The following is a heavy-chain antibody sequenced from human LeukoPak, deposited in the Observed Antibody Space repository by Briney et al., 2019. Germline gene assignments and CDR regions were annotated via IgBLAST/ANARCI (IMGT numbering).Heavy chain of an antibody. J-gene: IGHJ5*02. CDR2: ISGSGGNT. Sequence: GGSLRLSCAASGFTFSSYAMNWVRQAPGKGLEWVSEISGSGGNTYYADFMKGRFTISRDNSKNTLYLQMNSLRAEDTAVYYCAKEGVTALRWFDPWGQGTLVTVSS. V-gene: IGHV3-23*01. CDR3: AKEGVTALRWFDP. D-gene: IGHD2-21*02. CDR1: GFTFSSYA.